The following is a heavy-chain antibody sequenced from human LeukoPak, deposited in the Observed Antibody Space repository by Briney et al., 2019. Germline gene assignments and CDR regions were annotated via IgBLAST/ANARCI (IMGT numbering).Heavy chain of an antibody. V-gene: IGHV3-74*01. Sequence: GGSLRLSCAASGFTFSSYWMHWVRQVPGKGLVWVARINPGGSSITYADSVKGRFTISRDNAKNTRHLQMDSLRAEDTGVYYCARSDQADDYWGQGTLVTVSS. J-gene: IGHJ4*02. CDR1: GFTFSSYW. CDR2: INPGGSSI. CDR3: ARSDQADDY. D-gene: IGHD2-2*01.